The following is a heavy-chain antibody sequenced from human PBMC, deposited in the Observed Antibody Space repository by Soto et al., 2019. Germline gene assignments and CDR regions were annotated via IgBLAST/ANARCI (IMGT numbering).Heavy chain of an antibody. CDR1: GFTFSDYY. CDR3: ARDLIDSSDQYYFDY. D-gene: IGHD3-22*01. V-gene: IGHV3-11*06. J-gene: IGHJ4*02. CDR2: ISSSSSYT. Sequence: QVPLVESGGGLVKPGGSLRLSCAASGFTFSDYYMSWIRQAPGKGLEWVSYISSSSSYTNYADSVKGRFTISRDNPKNSLYLQMHGLRAEDTAVYYCARDLIDSSDQYYFDYWGQGNLVTVSS.